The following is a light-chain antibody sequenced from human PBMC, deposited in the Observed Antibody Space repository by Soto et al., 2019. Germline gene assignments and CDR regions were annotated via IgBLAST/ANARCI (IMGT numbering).Light chain of an antibody. CDR3: QQLNSYPLT. CDR2: EAS. CDR1: QGIINY. J-gene: IGKJ5*01. Sequence: IQLTQSPSSLSASMGDRVTITCRASQGIINYLAWYQQKPGKAPKLLMYEASTLQSGVPSRFSGSRSGTDFTLAIRSLQPEDFATYYCQQLNSYPLTFGQGTRLEIK. V-gene: IGKV1-9*01.